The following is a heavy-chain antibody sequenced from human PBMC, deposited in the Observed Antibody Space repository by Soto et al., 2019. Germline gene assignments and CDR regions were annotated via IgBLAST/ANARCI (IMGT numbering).Heavy chain of an antibody. CDR2: ISSSGTPI. V-gene: IGHV3-11*01. Sequence: PGGSLRLSCAASGFSFSDYYMSWIRQAPGKGLEWASYISSSGTPIYYADSVKGRFTISRDNAKNSLYLQMNSLRAEDTAVYYCARAPVTPYWYFDLWGRGTLVTVSS. CDR1: GFSFSDYY. J-gene: IGHJ2*01. D-gene: IGHD5-18*01. CDR3: ARAPVTPYWYFDL.